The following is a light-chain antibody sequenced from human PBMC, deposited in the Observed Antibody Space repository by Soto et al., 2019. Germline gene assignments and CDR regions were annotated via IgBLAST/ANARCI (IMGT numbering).Light chain of an antibody. V-gene: IGKV3-15*01. CDR3: QQYNNWPGT. J-gene: IGKJ1*01. CDR1: KSVSSN. Sequence: SPASVALSRRRRATDTCRASKSVSSNLAWYQQKPGQAPRLLIYGASTRATGIPARFSGSGSGTEFTLTISSLQSEDFAVYYCQQYNNWPGTFGQGTKVDIK. CDR2: GAS.